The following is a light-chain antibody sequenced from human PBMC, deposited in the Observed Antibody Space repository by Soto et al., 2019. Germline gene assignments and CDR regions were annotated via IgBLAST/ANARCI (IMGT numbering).Light chain of an antibody. CDR2: AAS. CDR3: QQSYSTPRLT. CDR1: QSIGTY. V-gene: IGKV1-39*01. Sequence: DIHMTQFPSSLSASVGDRVTITCRASQSIGTYLSWYQQKPGKAPKLLIYAASSLQSGVPSRFSGSGSGTDFTLTISSLQPEDFATYYCQQSYSTPRLTFGGGTKVDIK. J-gene: IGKJ4*01.